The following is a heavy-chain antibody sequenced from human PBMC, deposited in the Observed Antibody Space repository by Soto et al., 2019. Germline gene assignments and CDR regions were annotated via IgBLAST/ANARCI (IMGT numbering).Heavy chain of an antibody. CDR1: GGSISSSSYY. D-gene: IGHD4-17*01. CDR2: IYYSGST. Sequence: QLQLQESGPGLVKPSETLSLTCTVSGGSISSSSYYWGWIRQPPGKGREWIGSIYYSGSTYYNPSLKSRVTRSVDTSKNQFALKLSSVTAADTAVYYCARSMTTVVTLDYWGQGTLVTVSS. J-gene: IGHJ4*02. CDR3: ARSMTTVVTLDY. V-gene: IGHV4-39*01.